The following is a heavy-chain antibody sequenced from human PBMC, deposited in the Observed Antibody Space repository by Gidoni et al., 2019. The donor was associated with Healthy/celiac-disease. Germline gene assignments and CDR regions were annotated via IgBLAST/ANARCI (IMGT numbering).Heavy chain of an antibody. D-gene: IGHD3-10*01. CDR2: IWYDGSNK. CDR1: AFLVSSYG. CDR3: ARDHRYYGSGSNCQGY. Sequence: VQLYESGLGVVQPGRSLSLPSAASAFLVSSYGMHGVRQAPGKGLEGVAVIWYDGSNKNYADSVKGRFTISRDNSKNTLYLQMNSLRAEDTAVYYCARDHRYYGSGSNCQGYWGQGTLVTVSS. V-gene: IGHV3-33*01. J-gene: IGHJ4*02.